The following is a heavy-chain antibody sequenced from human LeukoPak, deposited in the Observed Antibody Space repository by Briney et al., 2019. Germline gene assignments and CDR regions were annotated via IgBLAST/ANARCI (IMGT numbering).Heavy chain of an antibody. Sequence: PGGSLRLSCAASGFTFSSYWMTWVRQAPGKGLEWVANIKQDGSEKYYVDSVKGRFTISRDNAKNSLYLQKNSLRAEDTAVYYSAREEHYDFWSGYYYYYGMDVWGQGTTVTVSS. CDR1: GFTFSSYW. J-gene: IGHJ6*02. CDR3: AREEHYDFWSGYYYYYGMDV. CDR2: IKQDGSEK. D-gene: IGHD3-3*01. V-gene: IGHV3-7*01.